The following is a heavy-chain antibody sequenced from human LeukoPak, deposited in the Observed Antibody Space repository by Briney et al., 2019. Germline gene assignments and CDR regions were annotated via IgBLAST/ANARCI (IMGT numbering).Heavy chain of an antibody. CDR2: INPNSGGT. D-gene: IGHD6-6*01. CDR1: GYTFTGYY. Sequence: ASVKVSCKASGYTFTGYYMHWVRHAPGQGLEWMGWINPNSGGTNYAQKFQGRVTMTRATSINPAYMELSRLSSDDTAVYYCAGVRPRQPIDYWRQGTLVTVSS. V-gene: IGHV1-2*02. CDR3: AGVRPRQPIDY. J-gene: IGHJ4*02.